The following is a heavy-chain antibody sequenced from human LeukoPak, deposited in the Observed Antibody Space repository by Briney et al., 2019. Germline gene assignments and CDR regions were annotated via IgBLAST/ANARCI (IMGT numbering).Heavy chain of an antibody. CDR3: ARVSPRDGYNSIDY. CDR1: GYTFTSYG. J-gene: IGHJ4*02. Sequence: APVKVSCKASGYTFTSYGISWVRQAPGQGLEWMGWISAYNGNTNYAQKLQGRVTMTTDTSTSTAYMELRSLRSDDTAVYYCARVSPRDGYNSIDYWGQGTLVTVSS. CDR2: ISAYNGNT. D-gene: IGHD5-24*01. V-gene: IGHV1-18*01.